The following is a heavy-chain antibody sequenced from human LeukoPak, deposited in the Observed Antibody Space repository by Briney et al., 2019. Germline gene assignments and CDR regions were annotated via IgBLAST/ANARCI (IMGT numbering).Heavy chain of an antibody. D-gene: IGHD1-20*01. Sequence: SETLSLTCTVSGGSISSSSYYWGWIRQPPGKGLEWIGSIYYSGSTYYNPSLKSRVTISVDTSKNQFSLKLSSVTAADTAVYYCARLGYNWNSGTDYWGQRTLVTVSS. CDR1: GGSISSSSYY. J-gene: IGHJ4*02. V-gene: IGHV4-39*01. CDR3: ARLGYNWNSGTDY. CDR2: IYYSGST.